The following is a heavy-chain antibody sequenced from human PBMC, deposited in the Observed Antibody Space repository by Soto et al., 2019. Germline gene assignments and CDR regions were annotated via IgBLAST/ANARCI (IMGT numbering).Heavy chain of an antibody. V-gene: IGHV3-30*18. CDR2: ISYDGSNK. Sequence: PGGSLRLSCAASGFTFSSYGMHWVRQAPGKGLEWVAVISYDGSNKYYADSVKGRFTISRDNSKNTLYLQMNSLRAEDTAVYYCANDFWSGYPSYYYYGMDVWGPGTTVTVYS. CDR1: GFTFSSYG. J-gene: IGHJ6*02. D-gene: IGHD3-3*01. CDR3: ANDFWSGYPSYYYYGMDV.